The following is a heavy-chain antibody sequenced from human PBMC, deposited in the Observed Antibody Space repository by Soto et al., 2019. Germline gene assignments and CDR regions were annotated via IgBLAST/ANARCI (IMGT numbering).Heavy chain of an antibody. Sequence: QVHLQASGPGLVKPSQSLSLTCTVSGGSISRSDYDWICIRQPPGTCLECIGYISYSGSTYYNPSLKSRVTIAIDTSKKQFSLRLSSVTAAATAVYYCASSFYYGSGRFMHLDVWVQGTTVTVSS. CDR3: ASSFYYGSGRFMHLDV. CDR2: ISYSGST. D-gene: IGHD3-10*01. V-gene: IGHV4-30-4*01. J-gene: IGHJ6*02. CDR1: GGSISRSDYD.